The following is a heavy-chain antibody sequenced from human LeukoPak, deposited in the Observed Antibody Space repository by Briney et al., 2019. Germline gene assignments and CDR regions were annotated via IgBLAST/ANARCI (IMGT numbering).Heavy chain of an antibody. V-gene: IGHV1-2*06. CDR1: GYTFTAYH. CDR3: ARDYCSSTSCLFDY. Sequence: ASVKVSCKASGYTFTAYHMHWVRQAPGQGLEWMGRINPNSGDTNYAQKFQGRVTMTRDTSISTAYMELSRLRSDDAAVYYCARDYCSSTSCLFDYWGQGTLVSVSS. D-gene: IGHD2-2*01. J-gene: IGHJ4*02. CDR2: INPNSGDT.